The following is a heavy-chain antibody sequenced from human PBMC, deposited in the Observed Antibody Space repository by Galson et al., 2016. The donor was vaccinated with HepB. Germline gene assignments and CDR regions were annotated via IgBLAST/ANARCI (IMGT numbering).Heavy chain of an antibody. Sequence: SETLSLTCGVSAGSISSEKWWNWVRQSPERGLEWIGEIYRSGTTIYNPSFEPRVTISLDASKNQSSLSLRSVTAADTAVYYCARSLGNWNHHLGGFDPWGQGKMVTVSS. D-gene: IGHD1-14*01. CDR2: IYRSGTT. CDR1: AGSISSEKW. V-gene: IGHV4-4*02. J-gene: IGHJ5*02. CDR3: ARSLGNWNHHLGGFDP.